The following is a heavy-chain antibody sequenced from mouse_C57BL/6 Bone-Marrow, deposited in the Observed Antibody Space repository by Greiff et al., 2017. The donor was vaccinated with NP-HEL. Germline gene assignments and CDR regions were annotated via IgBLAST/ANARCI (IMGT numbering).Heavy chain of an antibody. CDR3: ARGTFASRFAY. V-gene: IGHV1-64*01. J-gene: IGHJ3*01. Sequence: VQLQQPGAELVKPGASVKLSCKASGYTFTSYWMHWVKQRPGQGLEWIGMIHPNSGSTNYNEKLKSKATLTVDKSSSTAYMQLSSLTSEDSAVYYCARGTFASRFAYWGQGTLVTVSA. D-gene: IGHD3-3*01. CDR1: GYTFTSYW. CDR2: IHPNSGST.